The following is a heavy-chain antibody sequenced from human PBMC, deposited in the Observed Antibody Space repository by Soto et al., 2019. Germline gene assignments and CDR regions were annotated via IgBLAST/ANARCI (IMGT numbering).Heavy chain of an antibody. V-gene: IGHV4-34*01. CDR3: ARDSRIYDY. CDR1: GGSFSGYY. Sequence: SETLSLTCAVYGGSFSGYYWSWIRQPPGKGLEWIGEINHSGSTNYNPSLKSRVTISVDTSKNQFSLKLSSVTAADTAVYYCARDSRIYDYWGQGTLVTV. D-gene: IGHD2-15*01. J-gene: IGHJ4*02. CDR2: INHSGST.